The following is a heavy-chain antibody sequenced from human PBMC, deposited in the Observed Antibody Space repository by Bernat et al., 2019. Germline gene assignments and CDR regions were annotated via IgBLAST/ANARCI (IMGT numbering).Heavy chain of an antibody. J-gene: IGHJ4*02. V-gene: IGHV3-30*18. Sequence: QVQLVESGGGVVQPGRSLRLSCAASGFTFSSYGMHWVRQAPGKGLEWVAVISYDGSNKYYADSVKGRFTISRDNSKNTLYLQMNSLRAEDTAVYYCAKGEAPDYWGQGTLVTVSS. CDR2: ISYDGSNK. CDR3: AKGEAPDY. CDR1: GFTFSSYG.